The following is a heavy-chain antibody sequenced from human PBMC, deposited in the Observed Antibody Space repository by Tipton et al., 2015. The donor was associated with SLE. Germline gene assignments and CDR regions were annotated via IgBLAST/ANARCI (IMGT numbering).Heavy chain of an antibody. Sequence: LSLTCSVSGGSITNSYWTWIRQPPGKRLEWIGAIFYTGSTHYNPSLTSRATISLDTSKSHFSLRLTSVSAADTAVYFCARRVPHRYYFDLWGRGTLVTVSS. J-gene: IGHJ2*01. CDR2: IFYTGST. V-gene: IGHV4-59*01. CDR1: GGSITNSY. D-gene: IGHD1-26*01. CDR3: ARRVPHRYYFDL.